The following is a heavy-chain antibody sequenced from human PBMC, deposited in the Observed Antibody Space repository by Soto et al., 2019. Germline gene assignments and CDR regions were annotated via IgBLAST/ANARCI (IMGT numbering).Heavy chain of an antibody. CDR1: GFTFSSYG. CDR3: ATLTGQLERN. D-gene: IGHD1-1*01. Sequence: QVQLVESGGGVVQPGRSLRLSCAASGFTFSSYGMHWVRQAPGKGLEWVAVIWYDGSNKYYADSVKGRFTISRDNSKITLYLQMNSLRAEDMAVYYCATLTGQLERNWGQGTLVTVSS. CDR2: IWYDGSNK. V-gene: IGHV3-33*01. J-gene: IGHJ4*02.